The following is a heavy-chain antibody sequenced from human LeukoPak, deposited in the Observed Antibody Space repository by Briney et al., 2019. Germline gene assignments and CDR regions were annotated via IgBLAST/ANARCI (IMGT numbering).Heavy chain of an antibody. CDR1: GFTFSSYG. Sequence: GRSLRLSCAASGFTFSSYGMYWVRQAPGKGLEWVAVISYDGSNKYYADSVKGRFTISRDNSKNTLYLQMNSLRAEDTAVYYCAKDRREYCSSTSCSLSYGMDVWGKGTTVTVSS. J-gene: IGHJ6*04. V-gene: IGHV3-30*18. CDR2: ISYDGSNK. CDR3: AKDRREYCSSTSCSLSYGMDV. D-gene: IGHD2-2*01.